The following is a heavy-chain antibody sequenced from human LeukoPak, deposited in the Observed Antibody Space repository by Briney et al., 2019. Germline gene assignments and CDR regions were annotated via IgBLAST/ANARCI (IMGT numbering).Heavy chain of an antibody. CDR3: VRGAVGTGVWFDP. CDR1: GFTYSGYW. D-gene: IGHD1-26*01. J-gene: IGHJ5*02. Sequence: PGGSLRLSCAASGFTYSGYWMHWVRQAPGKGREWVSRINIDGATTNYADSVKGRFTIPRDNAKNTLHLQMNSLRADDTAVYYCVRGAVGTGVWFDPWGQGTLVTVSS. CDR2: INIDGATT. V-gene: IGHV3-74*01.